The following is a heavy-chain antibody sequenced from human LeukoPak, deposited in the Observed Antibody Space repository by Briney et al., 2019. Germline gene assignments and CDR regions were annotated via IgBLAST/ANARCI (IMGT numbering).Heavy chain of an antibody. CDR2: IIPIFGTA. V-gene: IGHV1-69*13. D-gene: IGHD3-22*01. CDR1: GGTFSSYA. Sequence: GASVKVSCKASGGTFSSYAISWVRQAPGQGLEWMGGIIPIFGTANYAQKFQGRVTITADESTSTAYMELSSLRSEDTAVYYCATVSVVITRFQLALLRYFDYWGQGTLVTVSS. CDR3: ATVSVVITRFQLALLRYFDY. J-gene: IGHJ4*02.